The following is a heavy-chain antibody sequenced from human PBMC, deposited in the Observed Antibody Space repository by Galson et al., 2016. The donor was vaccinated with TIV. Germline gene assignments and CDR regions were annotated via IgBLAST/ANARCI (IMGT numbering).Heavy chain of an antibody. CDR1: RSTFSSSW. Sequence: LRLSCADSRSTFSSSWMSWVRQAPGKGLEWVANINGDGTEIKYVDSVKGRFTISRDNAKNSLYLQMSNLRVEDTAIYYCAQWLGTSNSWGQGTLVTVSS. CDR2: INGDGTEI. CDR3: AQWLGTSNS. D-gene: IGHD6-19*01. V-gene: IGHV3-7*01. J-gene: IGHJ4*02.